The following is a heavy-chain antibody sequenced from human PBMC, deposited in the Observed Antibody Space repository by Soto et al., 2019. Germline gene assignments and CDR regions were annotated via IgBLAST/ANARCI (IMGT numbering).Heavy chain of an antibody. CDR3: AGFKEGKIVGLRWLDP. Sequence: PGGSLRLSCVGSGVDFRGSYMNWIRQAPGKGLEWISYISDTGRTIHYADSVKGRFVISRDNSRDSLYLQMNDLRADDTAIHYCAGFKEGKIVGLRWLDPWGQGTRVTVSS. V-gene: IGHV3-11*01. J-gene: IGHJ5*02. CDR2: ISDTGRTI. CDR1: GVDFRGSY. D-gene: IGHD3-16*02.